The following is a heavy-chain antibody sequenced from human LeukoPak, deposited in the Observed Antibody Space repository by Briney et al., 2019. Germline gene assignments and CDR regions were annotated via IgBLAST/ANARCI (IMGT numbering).Heavy chain of an antibody. CDR2: IYYSGST. J-gene: IGHJ4*02. CDR3: ARSPNSSSWHFDY. CDR1: GGSISSYY. V-gene: IGHV4-59*01. D-gene: IGHD6-13*01. Sequence: SETLSLTYTVSGGSISSYYWSWIRQPPGKGLEWIGYIYYSGSTNYNPSLKSRVTISVDTSKNQFPLKLSSVTAADTAVYYCARSPNSSSWHFDYWGQGTLVTVSS.